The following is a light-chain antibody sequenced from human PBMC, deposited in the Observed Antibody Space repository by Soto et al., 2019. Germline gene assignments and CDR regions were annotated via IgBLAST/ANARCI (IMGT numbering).Light chain of an antibody. CDR3: CSYTSSSRYV. CDR1: SSDVGGYNY. Sequence: QSALTQPASVSGSPGQSITISCTGTSSDVGGYNYVSWYQQHPGKAPKLLIYQVSDRPSGVSNRFSGSKSGNTASLTISGLRAEDEADYYCCSYTSSSRYVFGTGTKLTVL. V-gene: IGLV2-14*03. J-gene: IGLJ1*01. CDR2: QVS.